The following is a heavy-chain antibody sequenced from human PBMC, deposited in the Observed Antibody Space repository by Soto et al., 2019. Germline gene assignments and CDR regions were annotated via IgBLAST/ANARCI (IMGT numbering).Heavy chain of an antibody. CDR1: GFIFSNYA. Sequence: QVQLVESGGGVVQPGRSPRLSCGASGFIFSNYAMYWVRQAPGKGLEWVAVISSDESNKYYADSVKGRFTISRDNSKNTLYLQMNSLRAEDTAMYYCARVPGYCGSSSCYRDYYYGMDVWGQGTTVTVSS. J-gene: IGHJ6*02. CDR2: ISSDESNK. CDR3: ARVPGYCGSSSCYRDYYYGMDV. D-gene: IGHD2-15*01. V-gene: IGHV3-30-3*01.